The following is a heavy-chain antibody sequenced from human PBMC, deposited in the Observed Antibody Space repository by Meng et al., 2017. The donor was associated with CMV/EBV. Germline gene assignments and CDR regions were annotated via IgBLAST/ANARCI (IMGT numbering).Heavy chain of an antibody. CDR2: INHSGST. J-gene: IGHJ4*02. CDR1: GGSFSGYY. D-gene: IGHD6-13*01. CDR3: ARGSVRSWANFDY. Sequence: GSLRLSCAVYGGSFSGYYWSWIRQPPGKGLEWTGEINHSGSTNYNPSLKSRVTISVDTSKNQFSLKLSSATAADAAVYYCARGSVRSWANFDYWGQGTLVTVSS. V-gene: IGHV4-34*01.